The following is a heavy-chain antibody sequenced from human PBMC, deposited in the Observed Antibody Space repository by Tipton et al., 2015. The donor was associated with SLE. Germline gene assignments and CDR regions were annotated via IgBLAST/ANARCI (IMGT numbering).Heavy chain of an antibody. CDR2: IYYSGFT. CDR1: GDSISTYY. CDR3: ARGTAKYGSGTSSWNFDL. V-gene: IGHV4-59*01. J-gene: IGHJ2*01. D-gene: IGHD3-10*01. Sequence: TLSLTCTVSGDSISTYYWTWIRQPPGKGLEWIGYIYYSGFTNYNPSLKSRVTISVDTSNNQFSLKLSSVTAADTAVYYCARGTAKYGSGTSSWNFDLWGRGTLATVSS.